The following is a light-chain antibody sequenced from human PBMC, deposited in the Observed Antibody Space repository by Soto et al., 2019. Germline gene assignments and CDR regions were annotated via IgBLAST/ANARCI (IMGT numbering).Light chain of an antibody. CDR3: QQYNDWPPYT. V-gene: IGKV3-15*01. CDR1: QSVNSN. CDR2: GAS. Sequence: EIVMTQSPATLSVSPGERATLSCRASQSVNSNLAWYQQKRGQAPRLLIYGASTMATGIPARFSGCGSGTEFTLTISSLQSEDFPVYYCQQYNDWPPYTFGQGTNLETK. J-gene: IGKJ2*01.